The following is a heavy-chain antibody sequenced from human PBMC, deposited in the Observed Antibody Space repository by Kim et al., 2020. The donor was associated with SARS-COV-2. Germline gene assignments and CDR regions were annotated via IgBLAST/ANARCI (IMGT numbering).Heavy chain of an antibody. V-gene: IGHV1-24*01. D-gene: IGHD3-3*01. CDR3: ATGIYYDFWSGYPYFDY. Sequence: FQGRVTMTEDTSTDTAYMELSSLRSEDTAVYYCATGIYYDFWSGYPYFDYWGQGTLVTVSS. J-gene: IGHJ4*02.